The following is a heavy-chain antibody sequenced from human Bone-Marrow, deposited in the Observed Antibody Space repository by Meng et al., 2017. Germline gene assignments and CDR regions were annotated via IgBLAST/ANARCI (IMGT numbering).Heavy chain of an antibody. J-gene: IGHJ3*02. CDR1: GYTFTAYY. V-gene: IGHV1-2*06. Sequence: ASVKVSCKSSGYTFTAYYIHWVRQAPGQGLEWMGHIKPKSGDTHYAQRFQGRVTMTGDTSISTAYMELSRLRSDDTAVYYCASYDYVWGNHDAFDIWGQGTMVTVSS. CDR2: IKPKSGDT. D-gene: IGHD3-16*01. CDR3: ASYDYVWGNHDAFDI.